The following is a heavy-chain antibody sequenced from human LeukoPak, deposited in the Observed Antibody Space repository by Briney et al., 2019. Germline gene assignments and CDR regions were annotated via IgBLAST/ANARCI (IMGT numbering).Heavy chain of an antibody. J-gene: IGHJ3*02. Sequence: PGGSLRLSCAASGFTFSSYAMHWVRQAPGKGLEWVAVISYDGSNKYYADSVKGRFTISRDNSKNTLYLQMNSLRAEDTAVYYCASREYSSSSGAFDIWGQGTMVTVSS. CDR2: ISYDGSNK. D-gene: IGHD6-6*01. CDR1: GFTFSSYA. V-gene: IGHV3-30-3*01. CDR3: ASREYSSSSGAFDI.